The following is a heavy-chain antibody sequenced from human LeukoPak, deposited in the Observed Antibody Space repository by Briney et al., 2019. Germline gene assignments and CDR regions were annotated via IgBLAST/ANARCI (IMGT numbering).Heavy chain of an antibody. CDR3: AKSGYDYPPYFDY. Sequence: SETLSLTCAVSGYSIISGYFWGWIRPPPGKGLEWIGTIYHSGSTYYNPSLKSRVTISVDTSKNQFSLKLSSVTAADTAVYFCAKSGYDYPPYFDYWGQGTLVTVPS. V-gene: IGHV4-38-2*01. CDR1: GYSIISGYF. D-gene: IGHD5-12*01. J-gene: IGHJ4*02. CDR2: IYHSGST.